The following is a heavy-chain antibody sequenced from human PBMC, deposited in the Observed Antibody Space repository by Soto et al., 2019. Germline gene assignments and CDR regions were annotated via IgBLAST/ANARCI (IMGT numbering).Heavy chain of an antibody. D-gene: IGHD3-10*01. V-gene: IGHV4-59*01. CDR1: GFSISSYY. J-gene: IGHJ5*02. Sequence: SETLSLTCTVSGFSISSYYWSWIRQPPGKGLEWIGYIYYSGSTNYNPSLKSRVTISVDTSKNQFSLKLSSVTAADTAVYYCARAGTTMVRGVISGWFDPWGQGTLVTVSS. CDR2: IYYSGST. CDR3: ARAGTTMVRGVISGWFDP.